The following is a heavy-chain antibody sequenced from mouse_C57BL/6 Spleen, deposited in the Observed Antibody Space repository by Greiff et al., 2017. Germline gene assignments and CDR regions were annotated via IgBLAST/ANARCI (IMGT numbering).Heavy chain of an antibody. CDR2: IAPSDSYT. Sequence: QVQLQQPGAELVKPGASVKLSCKASGYTFTSYWMQWVKQRPGQGLEWIGEIAPSDSYTNYNQKFKGKATLTVDTSSSTAYMQLSSLTSEDSAVYYCARSGYGNYVRFAYWGQGTLVTVSA. D-gene: IGHD2-1*01. CDR3: ARSGYGNYVRFAY. V-gene: IGHV1-50*01. J-gene: IGHJ3*01. CDR1: GYTFTSYW.